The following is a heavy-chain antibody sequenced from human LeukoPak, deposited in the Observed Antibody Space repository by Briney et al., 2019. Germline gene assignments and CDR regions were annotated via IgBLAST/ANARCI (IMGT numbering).Heavy chain of an antibody. Sequence: SETLSLTCTVSGDSITSFYWSWIRQPPGKGLEWIGYIYYGGSTKYKPSLKGRVTISLDTSKNQFSLKLSSVTAADTAVYYCARDRVRDSSTWYFDYWGQGALVTVSS. V-gene: IGHV4-59*01. D-gene: IGHD3-22*01. CDR1: GDSITSFY. J-gene: IGHJ4*02. CDR2: IYYGGST. CDR3: ARDRVRDSSTWYFDY.